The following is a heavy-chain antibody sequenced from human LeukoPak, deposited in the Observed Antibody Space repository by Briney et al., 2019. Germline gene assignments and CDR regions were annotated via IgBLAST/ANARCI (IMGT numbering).Heavy chain of an antibody. CDR2: IYYSGST. D-gene: IGHD3-3*01. Sequence: SETLSLTCTVSGGSISSYYWSWIRQPPGKGLEWIGYIYYSGSTNYNPSLKSRVTISVDTSKNQFSLKLSSVTAADTAVYYCARFGVVSTYYYYGMDVWGQGTTVTVSS. V-gene: IGHV4-59*01. J-gene: IGHJ6*02. CDR1: GGSISSYY. CDR3: ARFGVVSTYYYYGMDV.